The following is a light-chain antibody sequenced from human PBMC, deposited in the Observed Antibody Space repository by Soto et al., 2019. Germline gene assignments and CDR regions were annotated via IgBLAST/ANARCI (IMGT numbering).Light chain of an antibody. V-gene: IGLV2-14*03. J-gene: IGLJ1*01. Sequence: QSALTQPASVSGSPGQAITISCSGTSSDGGAFNYVSWYQQHPGKAPKLMIYDVSNRPSGVSNRFSGFKSGNTASLTISGLRAEDEADYYCNSYTSNNTYVFGTGTKVTVL. CDR1: SSDGGAFNY. CDR3: NSYTSNNTYV. CDR2: DVS.